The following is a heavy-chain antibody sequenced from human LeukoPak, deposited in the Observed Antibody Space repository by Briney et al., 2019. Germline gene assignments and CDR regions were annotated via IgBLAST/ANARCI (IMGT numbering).Heavy chain of an antibody. J-gene: IGHJ4*02. D-gene: IGHD7-27*01. V-gene: IGHV3-48*01. Sequence: GGSLRLSCVASGFSFGSYSINWVRQAPGEGLEWVSYISPSSSSIYFADSVKGRFTISRDNAQNSLYLQMNSLRAEDTAVYYCARENAWGYFDFWGQGTLVTVSS. CDR1: GFSFGSYS. CDR3: ARENAWGYFDF. CDR2: ISPSSSSI.